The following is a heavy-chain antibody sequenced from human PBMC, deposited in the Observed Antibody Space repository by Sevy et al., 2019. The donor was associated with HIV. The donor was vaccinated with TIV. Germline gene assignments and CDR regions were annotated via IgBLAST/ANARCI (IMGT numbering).Heavy chain of an antibody. CDR3: AKDLGYCSGGSCYEAGVVDY. J-gene: IGHJ4*02. D-gene: IGHD2-15*01. Sequence: GGSLRLSCAASGFTFSSYGMHWVRQAPGNGLEWVAVISYDGSNKYYADSVKGRFTISRDNSKNTLYLQMNSLRAEDTAVYYCAKDLGYCSGGSCYEAGVVDYWGQGTLVTVSS. V-gene: IGHV3-30*18. CDR1: GFTFSSYG. CDR2: ISYDGSNK.